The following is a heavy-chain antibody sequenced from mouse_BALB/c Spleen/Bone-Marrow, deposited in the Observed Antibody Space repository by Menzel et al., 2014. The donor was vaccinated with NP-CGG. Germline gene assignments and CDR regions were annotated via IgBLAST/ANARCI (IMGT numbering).Heavy chain of an antibody. V-gene: IGHV5-17*02. Sequence: EVMLVESGGGLVQPGGSRKLSCAASGFTFSSFGMHWVRQAPEKGLEWVAYISSGSSTIYYADTVKGRFTISRDNPKNTLFLRMTSLRSENTAMYYCARSWEYFDVWGAGTTVTVSS. CDR1: GFTFSSFG. CDR2: ISSGSSTI. J-gene: IGHJ1*01. D-gene: IGHD4-1*01. CDR3: ARSWEYFDV.